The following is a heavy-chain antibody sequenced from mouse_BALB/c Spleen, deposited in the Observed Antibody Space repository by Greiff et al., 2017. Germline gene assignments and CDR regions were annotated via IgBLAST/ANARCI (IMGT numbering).Heavy chain of an antibody. CDR1: GYTFTSYW. CDR2: IDPSDSYT. J-gene: IGHJ3*01. V-gene: IGHV1-69*02. Sequence: VQLQQSGAELVKPGASVKLSCKASGYTFTSYWMHWVKQRPGQGLEWIGEIDPSDSYTNYNQKFKGKATLTVDKSSSTAYMQLSSLTSEDSAVYYCASSGSSPWFAYWGQGTLVTVSA. CDR3: ASSGSSPWFAY. D-gene: IGHD1-1*01.